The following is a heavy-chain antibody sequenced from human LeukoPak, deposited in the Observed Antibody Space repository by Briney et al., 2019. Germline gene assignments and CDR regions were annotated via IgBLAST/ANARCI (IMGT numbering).Heavy chain of an antibody. CDR1: GFTFSSYW. CDR2: INSDGSST. Sequence: GGSLRLSCAASGFTFSSYWMHWVRHAPGKGLVWVSRINSDGSSTSYADSVKGRFTISRDNAKNTLYLQMNSLRAEDTAVYYCARRGIAAAGDYWGQGTLVTVSS. CDR3: ARRGIAAAGDY. V-gene: IGHV3-74*01. J-gene: IGHJ4*02. D-gene: IGHD6-13*01.